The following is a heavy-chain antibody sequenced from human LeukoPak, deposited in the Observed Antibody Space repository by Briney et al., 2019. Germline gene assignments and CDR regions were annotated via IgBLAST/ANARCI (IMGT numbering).Heavy chain of an antibody. V-gene: IGHV5-51*01. CDR1: GYSFTSYW. D-gene: IGHD3-22*01. CDR2: IYPSDSDT. J-gene: IGHJ3*02. Sequence: HGESLKISCKGSGYSFTSYWIGWVRQMPGKGLEWMGIIYPSDSDTRYSPSFQGQVTISADKSISTAYLQWSSLRASDTAMYYCARRSYYYDSSGHPQASDIWGQGTMVTVSS. CDR3: ARRSYYYDSSGHPQASDI.